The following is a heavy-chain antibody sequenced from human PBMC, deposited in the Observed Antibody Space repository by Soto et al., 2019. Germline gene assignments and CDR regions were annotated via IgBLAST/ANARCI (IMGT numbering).Heavy chain of an antibody. CDR3: ARLPWDDYGGIFES. CDR1: GGSISSGGYY. V-gene: IGHV4-31*03. J-gene: IGHJ5*01. Sequence: SETLSLTCTVSGGSISSGGYYWSWIRQHPGKGLERIGYIYYSGSTYYNPSLKSRVTISVDTSKNQFSLKLSSVTAADTAVYYCARLPWDDYGGIFESCGQGTLVIVSS. D-gene: IGHD4-17*01. CDR2: IYYSGST.